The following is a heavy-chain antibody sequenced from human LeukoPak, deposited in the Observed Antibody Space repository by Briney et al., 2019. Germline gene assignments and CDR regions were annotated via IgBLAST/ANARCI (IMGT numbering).Heavy chain of an antibody. CDR3: ARGHIGSYSEIDY. D-gene: IGHD1-26*01. J-gene: IGHJ4*02. CDR2: MNPNSGNT. V-gene: IGHV1-8*01. Sequence: GASVKVSCKASGGTFTSYDINWVRQATGQGLEWMGWMNPNSGNTGYAQKFQGRVTMTRNTSISTAYMELSSLRSEDTAVHYCARGHIGSYSEIDYWGQGTLVTVSS. CDR1: GGTFTSYD.